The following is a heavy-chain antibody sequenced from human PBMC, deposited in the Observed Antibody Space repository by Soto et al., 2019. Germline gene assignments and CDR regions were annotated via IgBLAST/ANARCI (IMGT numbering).Heavy chain of an antibody. CDR1: GFSFRNYA. CDR3: VKAFYSGYPPYYYAMDV. D-gene: IGHD5-12*01. J-gene: IGHJ6*02. V-gene: IGHV3-64D*08. CDR2: ISSNGGST. Sequence: PGGSLRLSCSASGFSFRNYAMYWVRQAPGKGLEYVSVISSNGGSTYYADSVKGRFTISRGNSENTLYLQMSSLRAEDTALYYCVKAFYSGYPPYYYAMDVWGQGTTVTVSS.